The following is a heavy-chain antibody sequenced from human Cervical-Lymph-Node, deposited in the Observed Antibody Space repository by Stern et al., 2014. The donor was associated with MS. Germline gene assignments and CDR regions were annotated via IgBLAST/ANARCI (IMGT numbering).Heavy chain of an antibody. J-gene: IGHJ4*02. CDR1: GFTFSSYG. CDR2: ISYDGSNK. Sequence: VQLVGSGGGVVQPGRSLRLSCAASGFTFSSYGMHWVRQAPGKGLEWVAVISYDGSNKYYADSVKGRFTISRDNSKNTLYLQMNSLRAEDTAVYYCASGGYSSPIWGQGTLVTVSS. D-gene: IGHD6-13*01. CDR3: ASGGYSSPI. V-gene: IGHV3-30*03.